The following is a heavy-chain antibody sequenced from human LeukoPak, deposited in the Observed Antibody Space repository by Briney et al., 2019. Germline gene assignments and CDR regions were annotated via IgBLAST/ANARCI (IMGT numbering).Heavy chain of an antibody. J-gene: IGHJ4*02. D-gene: IGHD3-9*01. CDR2: IKQDGSEK. CDR1: GFTFSSYW. Sequence: GGSLRLSCAASGFTFSSYWMSWVRQAPGKGLEWVANIKQDGSEKYYVDSVKGRFTISRDNAKNSLYLQMNSLRAEDTAVYYCARDINQQLTERLVRWGQGTLVTVSS. CDR3: ARDINQQLTERLVR. V-gene: IGHV3-7*01.